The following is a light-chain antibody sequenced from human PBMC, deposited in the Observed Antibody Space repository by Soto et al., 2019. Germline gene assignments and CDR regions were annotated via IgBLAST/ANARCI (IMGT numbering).Light chain of an antibody. CDR1: SGHSTYA. V-gene: IGLV4-69*01. J-gene: IGLJ2*01. CDR2: LNSDGSH. Sequence: QLVLTQSPSASASLGASVKLTCTLSSGHSTYAIAWHQQQPEKGPRYLMKLNSDGSHNKGDGIPDRFSGSSSGAERYLTISSLQSEDEADYYCQTWDTGIPVVFGGGTKLTVL. CDR3: QTWDTGIPVV.